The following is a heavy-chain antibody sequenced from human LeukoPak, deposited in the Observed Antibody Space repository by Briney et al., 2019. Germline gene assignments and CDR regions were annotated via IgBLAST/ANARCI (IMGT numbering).Heavy chain of an antibody. J-gene: IGHJ3*02. D-gene: IGHD1-26*01. CDR3: ARDRHVVGPPPHAFGI. CDR1: GYTFTSYG. Sequence: ASVKVSCKASGYTFTSYGISWVRQAPGQGLEWMGWISAYNGNTNYAQKLQGRVTMTTDTSTSTAYMELRSLRSDDTAVYYCARDRHVVGPPPHAFGIWGQGTMVTVSS. V-gene: IGHV1-18*01. CDR2: ISAYNGNT.